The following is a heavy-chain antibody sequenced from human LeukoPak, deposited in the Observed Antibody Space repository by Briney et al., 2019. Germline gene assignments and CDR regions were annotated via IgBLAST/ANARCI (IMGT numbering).Heavy chain of an antibody. CDR1: GGSISSYY. CDR2: MFYSGST. D-gene: IGHD3-22*01. J-gene: IGHJ4*02. V-gene: IGHV4-59*01. Sequence: SETLSLTCTVSGGSISSYYWSWIRQPPEKGLEWIGYMFYSGSTNYNPSLKSRVTISVDTSKNQFSLRLTSVTAADTAVYYCAAYDSSGYAFHYWGQGTLVTVSS. CDR3: AAYDSSGYAFHY.